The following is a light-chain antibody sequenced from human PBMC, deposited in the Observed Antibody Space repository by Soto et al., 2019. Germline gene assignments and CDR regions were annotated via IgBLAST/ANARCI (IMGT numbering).Light chain of an antibody. J-gene: IGLJ2*01. Sequence: QSALTQPASVSGSPGQSITISCTGTSSDVGAYNYVSWYQQYPGNAPKLMIYDVSNRPSGVSNRFSGSKSGNTASLTISGLQAEDEAAYYCSSYTRSSPLVFGGGTKLTVL. CDR1: SSDVGAYNY. CDR2: DVS. V-gene: IGLV2-14*03. CDR3: SSYTRSSPLV.